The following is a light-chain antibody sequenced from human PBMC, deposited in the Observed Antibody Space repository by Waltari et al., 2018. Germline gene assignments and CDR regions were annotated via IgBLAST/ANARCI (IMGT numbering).Light chain of an antibody. CDR3: CSYAGVTTFYV. J-gene: IGLJ1*01. CDR1: SNDVGSYNL. CDR2: EVN. V-gene: IGLV2-23*02. Sequence: QSALTQPASVSGSPGQSITSSCTGTSNDVGSYNLVPWYQQRPGKAPKFIIYEVNRRPSGLSSRFSGSKSGNTASLTISGLQAEDEADYFCCSYAGVTTFYVFGTGTRVTVL.